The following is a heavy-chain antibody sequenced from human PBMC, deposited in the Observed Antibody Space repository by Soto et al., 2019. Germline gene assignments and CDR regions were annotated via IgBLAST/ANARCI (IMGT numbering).Heavy chain of an antibody. D-gene: IGHD1-7*01. CDR2: IIPIFGTA. V-gene: IGHV1-69*13. CDR3: ARDPPNGNYRGRSSWFDP. J-gene: IGHJ5*02. CDR1: GGTFSSYA. Sequence: SVKVSCKASGGTFSSYAISWVRQAPGQGLEWMGGIIPIFGTANYAQKFQGRVTITADESTSTAYMELSSLRSEDTAVYYCARDPPNGNYRGRSSWFDPWGQGTLVTVSS.